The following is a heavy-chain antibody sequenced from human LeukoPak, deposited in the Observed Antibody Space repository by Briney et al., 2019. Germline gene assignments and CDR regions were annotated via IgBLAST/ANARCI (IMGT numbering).Heavy chain of an antibody. D-gene: IGHD2-15*01. V-gene: IGHV4-34*01. J-gene: IGHJ3*02. CDR1: GGSFSGYY. CDR3: ARGGCSGGSCYPATVDAFDI. Sequence: PSETPSLTCAVYGGSFSGYYWSWIRQPPGKGLEWIGEINHSGSTNYNPSLKSRVTISVDTSKNQFSLKLSSVTAADTAVYYCARGGCSGGSCYPATVDAFDIWGQGTMVTVSS. CDR2: INHSGST.